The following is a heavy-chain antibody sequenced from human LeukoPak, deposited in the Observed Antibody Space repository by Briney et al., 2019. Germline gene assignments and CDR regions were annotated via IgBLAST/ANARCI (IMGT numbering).Heavy chain of an antibody. Sequence: SETLSLTCAVYGGSFSGYYWSWIRQPPGKGLEWIGEINHSGSTNYNPSLKSRVTIPVDTSKNQFSLKLSSVTAADTAVYYCARRTTYYYDSSGYYYHAFDIWGQGTMVTVSS. CDR3: ARRTTYYYDSSGYYYHAFDI. D-gene: IGHD3-22*01. CDR1: GGSFSGYY. J-gene: IGHJ3*02. V-gene: IGHV4-34*01. CDR2: INHSGST.